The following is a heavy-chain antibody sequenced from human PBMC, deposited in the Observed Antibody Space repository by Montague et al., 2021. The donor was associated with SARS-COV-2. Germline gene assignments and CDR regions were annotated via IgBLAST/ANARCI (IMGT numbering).Heavy chain of an antibody. V-gene: IGHV3-30-3*01. Sequence: SLRLSCAASGFTFSSYAMHLFRQAPGKGLEWVAVISYDGSNKYYSDSVNGRFTISRDNSKNTLYLQMNSLRAEDTAVYYCASGVLRYFDWLLYGGFDYRGQGTLVTVSS. CDR1: GFTFSSYA. J-gene: IGHJ4*02. D-gene: IGHD3-9*01. CDR3: ASGVLRYFDWLLYGGFDY. CDR2: ISYDGSNK.